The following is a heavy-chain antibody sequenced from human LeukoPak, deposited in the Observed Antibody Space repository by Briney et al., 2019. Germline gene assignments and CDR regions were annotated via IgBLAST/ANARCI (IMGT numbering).Heavy chain of an antibody. CDR1: GGTFSSYA. Sequence: SVKVSCKASGGTFSSYAISWVRQAPGQGLEWMGRIIPIFGTANYAQKFQGRVTITADKSTSTAYMELSSLRSEDTAVYYCARFSSWYKDEYFQHWGQGTLVTVSP. D-gene: IGHD6-13*01. CDR3: ARFSSWYKDEYFQH. CDR2: IIPIFGTA. J-gene: IGHJ1*01. V-gene: IGHV1-69*06.